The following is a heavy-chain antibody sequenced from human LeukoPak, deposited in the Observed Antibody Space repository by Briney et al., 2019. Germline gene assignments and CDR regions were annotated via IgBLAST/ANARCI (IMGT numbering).Heavy chain of an antibody. V-gene: IGHV3-21*01. Sequence: GGSLRLSCAASGFTFSSYSMNWVRQAPGKGLEWVSSISSSSSYIYYADSVKGRFTISRDNAKNSLYLQMNSLRAEDSAVYYCARGKEKLGVLDFDYWGQGTLVTVSS. CDR2: ISSSSSYI. CDR1: GFTFSSYS. J-gene: IGHJ4*02. CDR3: ARGKEKLGVLDFDY. D-gene: IGHD3-10*01.